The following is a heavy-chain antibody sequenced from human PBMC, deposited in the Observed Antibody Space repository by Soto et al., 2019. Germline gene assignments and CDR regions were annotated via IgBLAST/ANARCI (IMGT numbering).Heavy chain of an antibody. V-gene: IGHV3-15*07. Sequence: EVQLVESGGGLVEPGGSLRLSCVVSGFTVSDAWMHWVRQAPGKGLEWVGRIKRQRDGGTTDYAEPVTGRFIISRDDSKNTLYLQMNSLKTEDKAVYYCSAGDYVGAWGQGSLVTVSS. J-gene: IGHJ5*02. CDR1: GFTVSDAW. CDR2: IKRQRDGGTT. D-gene: IGHD4-17*01. CDR3: SAGDYVGA.